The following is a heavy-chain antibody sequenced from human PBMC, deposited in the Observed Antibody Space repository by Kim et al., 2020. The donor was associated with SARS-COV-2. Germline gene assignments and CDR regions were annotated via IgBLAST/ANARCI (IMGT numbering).Heavy chain of an antibody. J-gene: IGHJ6*02. V-gene: IGHV4-34*01. CDR2: INHSGST. CDR1: GGSFSGYY. Sequence: SETLSLTCAVYGGSFSGYYWSWIRQPPGKGLEWIGEINHSGSTNYNPSLKSRVTISVDTSKNQFSPKLSSVTAADTAVYYCARGHAYYDYVWGSYTKTYDYCGMDVWGQGTTVTVSS. D-gene: IGHD3-16*01. CDR3: ARGHAYYDYVWGSYTKTYDYCGMDV.